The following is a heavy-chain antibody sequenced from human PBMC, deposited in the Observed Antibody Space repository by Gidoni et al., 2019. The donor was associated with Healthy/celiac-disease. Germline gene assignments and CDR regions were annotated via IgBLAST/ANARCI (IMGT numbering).Heavy chain of an antibody. Sequence: QMQLVQSGPEVKKPGTSVKVSCKASGFTFTSPAVQWVRQARGQRLEWRGWIVVGSSNTNYAQKFQERVTITRDMSTSTAYMELSSLRSEDTAVYYCAADPMTTPPAPYYYGMDVWGQGTTVTVSS. D-gene: IGHD4-4*01. CDR3: AADPMTTPPAPYYYGMDV. CDR2: IVVGSSNT. V-gene: IGHV1-58*01. CDR1: GFTFTSPA. J-gene: IGHJ6*02.